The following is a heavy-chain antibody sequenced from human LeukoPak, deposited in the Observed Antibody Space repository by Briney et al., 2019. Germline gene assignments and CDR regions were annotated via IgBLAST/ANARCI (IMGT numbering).Heavy chain of an antibody. CDR3: ATSSGYIIDY. J-gene: IGHJ4*02. V-gene: IGHV3-66*01. CDR1: GFTFTSYW. CDR2: IYSGGST. Sequence: GGSLRLSCAASGFTFTSYWMSWVRQAPGKGLEWVSVIYSGGSTYYADSVKGRFTISRDNSKNTLYLQMNSLRAEDTAVYYCATSSGYIIDYWGQGTLVTVSS. D-gene: IGHD3-22*01.